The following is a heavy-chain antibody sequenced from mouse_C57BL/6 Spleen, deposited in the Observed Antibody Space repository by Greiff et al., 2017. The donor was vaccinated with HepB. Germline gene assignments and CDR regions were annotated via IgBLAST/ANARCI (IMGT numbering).Heavy chain of an antibody. V-gene: IGHV1-15*01. CDR1: GYTFTDYE. Sequence: QVQLQQSGAELVRPGASVTLSCKASGYTFTDYEMHWVKQTPVHGLEWIGAIDPETGGTAYNQKFKGKAILTADKSSSTAYMELRSLTSEDSAVYYCTRRDSNYNFDDWGQGTTLTVSS. D-gene: IGHD2-5*01. CDR3: TRRDSNYNFDD. J-gene: IGHJ2*01. CDR2: IDPETGGT.